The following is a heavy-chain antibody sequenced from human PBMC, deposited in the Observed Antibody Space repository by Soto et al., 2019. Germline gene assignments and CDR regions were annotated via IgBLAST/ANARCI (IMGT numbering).Heavy chain of an antibody. V-gene: IGHV4-4*02. D-gene: IGHD1-1*01. Sequence: QVQLQESGPGLVKPSGTLSLTCAVSGGSISTSNWWSWVRQPPGKGLEWIGEVYHSGSTNYNPSFESRVAMSVDKSKNQFALKLNSVTAADTALYYCVRTSTSGTRFDYWGQGSLVTVSS. CDR1: GGSISTSNW. CDR2: VYHSGST. CDR3: VRTSTSGTRFDY. J-gene: IGHJ4*02.